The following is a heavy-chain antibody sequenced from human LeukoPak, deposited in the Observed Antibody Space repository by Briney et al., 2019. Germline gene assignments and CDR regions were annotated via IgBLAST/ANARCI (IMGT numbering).Heavy chain of an antibody. V-gene: IGHV3-11*01. CDR1: GFTFSDYY. CDR3: ARDNYDILTGYLTRFDP. Sequence: GGSLRLSCAASGFTFSDYYMSWIRQAPGKGLEWVPYISSSGSTIYYADSVKGRFTISRDNAKNSLYLQMNSLRAEDTAVYYCARDNYDILTGYLTRFDPWGQGTLVTVSS. D-gene: IGHD3-9*01. J-gene: IGHJ5*02. CDR2: ISSSGSTI.